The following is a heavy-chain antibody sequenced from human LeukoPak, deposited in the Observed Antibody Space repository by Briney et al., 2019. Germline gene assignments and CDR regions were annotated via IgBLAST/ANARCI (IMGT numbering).Heavy chain of an antibody. CDR3: TRNSGWYGLS. Sequence: GGTLRLSCAASGFTFSSYGMSWVRQAPGKGLEWVSSIDYDGGSGHYADSVKGRFTISRDNSNNTLFLHLNSLRGEDTAVYYCTRNSGWYGLSWGQGTLVTVSS. V-gene: IGHV3-23*01. D-gene: IGHD6-19*01. CDR2: IDYDGGSG. J-gene: IGHJ1*01. CDR1: GFTFSSYG.